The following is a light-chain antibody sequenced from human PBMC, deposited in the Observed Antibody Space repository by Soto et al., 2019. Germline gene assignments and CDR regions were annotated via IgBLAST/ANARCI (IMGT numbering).Light chain of an antibody. CDR2: GAS. CDR3: QQYGSSRT. V-gene: IGKV3-20*01. CDR1: QSVSNNY. J-gene: IGKJ1*01. Sequence: EIEWTQSPGTLSLAPGERATLSCRASQSVSNNYLAWYQQKPGQAPRLLIYGASNRATGIPDRFSGSGSGTDFTLTISRLEPEDFAVYSCQQYGSSRTFGQGIKVDTK.